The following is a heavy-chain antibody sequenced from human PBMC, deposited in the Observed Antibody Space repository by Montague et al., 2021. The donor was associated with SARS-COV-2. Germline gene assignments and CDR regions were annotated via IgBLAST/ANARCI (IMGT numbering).Heavy chain of an antibody. CDR2: IYYSGST. J-gene: IGHJ4*02. CDR1: GGSISSSIYY. V-gene: IGHV4-39*07. CDR3: ARDVRGRIVVVIDIPYYYFDY. D-gene: IGHD2-21*01. Sequence: SETLSLTCTVSGGSISSSIYYWGWIRQPPGKGLEWIGSIYYSGSTYYNPSLKSRVTISVYTSKNQFSLKLSSVTAADTAVYYCARDVRGRIVVVIDIPYYYFDYWGQGTLVTVSS.